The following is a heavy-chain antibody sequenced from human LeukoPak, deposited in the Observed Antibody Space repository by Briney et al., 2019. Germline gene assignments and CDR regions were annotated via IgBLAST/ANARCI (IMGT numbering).Heavy chain of an antibody. CDR3: ARDARVVAPAAIGY. Sequence: PGGSLRLSCAASGFTFSSYWMSWVRQAPGKGLEWVANIKQDGSEKYYVDSVKGRFTISRDNAKNSLYLQMNSLRAEDTAVYYCARDARVVAPAAIGYWGQGTLVTVSS. J-gene: IGHJ4*02. D-gene: IGHD2-2*01. CDR2: IKQDGSEK. CDR1: GFTFSSYW. V-gene: IGHV3-7*01.